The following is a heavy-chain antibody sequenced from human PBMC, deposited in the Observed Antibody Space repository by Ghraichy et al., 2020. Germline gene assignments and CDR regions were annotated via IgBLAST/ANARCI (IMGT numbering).Heavy chain of an antibody. V-gene: IGHV1-2*02. CDR2: INPNSGGT. CDR3: ARVIAVAGTQAYYYGMDV. D-gene: IGHD6-19*01. J-gene: IGHJ6*02. Sequence: VSVQVSCKASGYTFTGYYMHWVRQAPGQGLEWMGWINPNSGGTNYAQKFQGRVTMTRDTSISTAYMELSRLRSDDTAVYYCARVIAVAGTQAYYYGMDVWGQGTTVTVSS. CDR1: GYTFTGYY.